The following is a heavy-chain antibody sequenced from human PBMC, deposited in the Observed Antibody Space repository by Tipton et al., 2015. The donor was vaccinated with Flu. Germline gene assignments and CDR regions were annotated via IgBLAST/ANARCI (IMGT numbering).Heavy chain of an antibody. Sequence: SLRLSCAASGFTFSSYAMHWVRQAPGKGLEWVAVISYDGSNKYYADSVKGRFTISRDNSKNTLYLQMNSLRAEDTAVYYCAGEEINTAMAHWGQETLVTVSS. CDR1: GFTFSSYA. D-gene: IGHD5-18*01. CDR3: AGEEINTAMAH. J-gene: IGHJ4*02. V-gene: IGHV3-30*04. CDR2: ISYDGSNK.